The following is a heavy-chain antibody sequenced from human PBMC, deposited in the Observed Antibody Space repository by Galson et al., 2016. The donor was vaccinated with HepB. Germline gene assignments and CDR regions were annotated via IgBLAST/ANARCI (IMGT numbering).Heavy chain of an antibody. J-gene: IGHJ5*01. V-gene: IGHV3-21*01. D-gene: IGHD2-8*01. CDR3: ARDNCINAICYTGSFDS. CDR2: ISNNI. Sequence: SLRLSCAASGFTFSTYNMNWVRQAPGKGLEWVSSISNNIYYADSVRGRFTISRDNAKNSLFLQMNSQRVEDTAVYYCARDNCINAICYTGSFDSWGQGTLVTVSP. CDR1: GFTFSTYN.